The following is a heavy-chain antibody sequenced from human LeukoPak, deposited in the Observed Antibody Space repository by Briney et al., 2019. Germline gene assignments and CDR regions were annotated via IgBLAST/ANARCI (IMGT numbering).Heavy chain of an antibody. V-gene: IGHV4-34*01. CDR2: VNHSGST. Sequence: SETLSLTCAVYGGSFSGYYWSWIRQPPRKGLEWIGDVNHSGSTNYNPSLKSRVTISVDTSKSQFSLNLSSAAPADTAVYFCAREVDGYNFRDFDIWGQGTKVTVSS. CDR1: GGSFSGYY. D-gene: IGHD5-24*01. J-gene: IGHJ3*02. CDR3: AREVDGYNFRDFDI.